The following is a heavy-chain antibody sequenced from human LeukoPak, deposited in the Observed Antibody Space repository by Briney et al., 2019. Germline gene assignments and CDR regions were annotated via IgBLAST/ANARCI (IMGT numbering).Heavy chain of an antibody. J-gene: IGHJ6*03. D-gene: IGHD6-13*01. Sequence: SETLSLTCTVSGGSISSYFWSWIRQPAGKGLEWIGRFYTSGSTNYNPSLKSRVTISGDTSKNQFSLKLSSVTAADTAVYYCAREGTAAGAWYYYFYMDVWGKGTTVTISS. CDR1: GGSISSYF. V-gene: IGHV4-4*07. CDR2: FYTSGST. CDR3: AREGTAAGAWYYYFYMDV.